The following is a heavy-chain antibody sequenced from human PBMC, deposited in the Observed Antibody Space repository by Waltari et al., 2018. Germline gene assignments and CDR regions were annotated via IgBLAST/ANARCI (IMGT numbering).Heavy chain of an antibody. J-gene: IGHJ3*01. CDR2: IYYSGST. V-gene: IGHV4-39*01. CDR1: GGSISSSSYY. D-gene: IGHD3-3*01. CDR3: ARQSGDFWSGYYLDY. Sequence: QLQLQESGPGLVKPSETLSLTCTVSGGSISSSSYYWGLIRQPPGKGLEWIGSIYYSGSTYYNPSLKSRVTISVDTSKNQFSLKLSSVTAADTAVYYCARQSGDFWSGYYLDYWGQGTMVTVSS.